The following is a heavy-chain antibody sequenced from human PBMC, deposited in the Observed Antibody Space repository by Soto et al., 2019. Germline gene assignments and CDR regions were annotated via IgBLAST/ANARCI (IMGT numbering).Heavy chain of an antibody. CDR3: AKDRYLDHDSRGYLFDN. CDR1: GFTFNIYA. CDR2: ISRYGEIT. J-gene: IGHJ4*02. Sequence: EVQLLESGGDLIQPGGSLRLSCAASGFTFNIYAMTWVRQAPGKGLEWVSAISRYGEITYYADSVEGRFSISRDNSKNTWYLQMNSLRAEDTAVFYCAKDRYLDHDSRGYLFDNWGQGTLVTVSS. D-gene: IGHD3-22*01. V-gene: IGHV3-23*01.